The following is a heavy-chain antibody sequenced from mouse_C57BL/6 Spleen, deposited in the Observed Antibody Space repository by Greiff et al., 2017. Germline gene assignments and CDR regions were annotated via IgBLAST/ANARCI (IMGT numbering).Heavy chain of an antibody. CDR2: IYPGDGDT. V-gene: IGHV1-80*01. CDR3: ARRIVTAYFDY. D-gene: IGHD1-2*01. CDR1: GYAFSSYW. Sequence: QVQLQQSGAELVKPGASVKISCKASGYAFSSYWMNWVKQRPGTGLEWIGQIYPGDGDTNYNGKFKGKATLTADKSSSTAYMQLSSLTSEDSAVYFCARRIVTAYFDYWGQGTTLTVSS. J-gene: IGHJ2*01.